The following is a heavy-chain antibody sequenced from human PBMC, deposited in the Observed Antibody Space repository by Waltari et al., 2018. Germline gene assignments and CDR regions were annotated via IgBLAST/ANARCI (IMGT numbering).Heavy chain of an antibody. CDR2: MWSDGSSK. J-gene: IGHJ4*02. CDR3: ARDLGVFSGWDY. V-gene: IGHV3-33*01. CDR1: GVSGRNYG. Sequence: QVELVESGGGVGQPGRTMRISCRAAGVSGRNYGLHWVRQAPGKGLEWLAVMWSDGSSKYYADAVKGRFTVSRDTSKNTLHLQMNSLSAEDTAFYYCARDLGVFSGWDYWGQGTPVAVSS. D-gene: IGHD6-19*01.